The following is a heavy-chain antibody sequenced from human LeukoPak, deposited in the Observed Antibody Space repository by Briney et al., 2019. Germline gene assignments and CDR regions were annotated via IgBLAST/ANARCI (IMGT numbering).Heavy chain of an antibody. D-gene: IGHD1-1*01. J-gene: IGHJ4*02. V-gene: IGHV3-33*01. CDR2: LWYDGVNK. CDR1: GFTFSNYG. Sequence: GGSLRLSCAASGFTFSNYGMHWVRQAPGRGLEWVALLWYDGVNKNYADSVKGRFTIARDNSKNTVYLQMTSLRAEDTALYYCARDPSGSWNDVGTFDSWGQGTLVSVSS. CDR3: ARDPSGSWNDVGTFDS.